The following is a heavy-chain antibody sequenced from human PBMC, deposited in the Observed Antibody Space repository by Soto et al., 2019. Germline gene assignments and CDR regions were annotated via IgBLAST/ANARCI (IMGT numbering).Heavy chain of an antibody. Sequence: PGGSLRLSCAASGFTFGNYAMSWVRQTPGKGLEWVSSISGSGGHIYYTGSVKGRFTISRDNSKNTLYLQMGSLRAEDMAVYYCARQWLDSYYFDYWGQGTLVTVSS. V-gene: IGHV3-23*01. CDR3: ARQWLDSYYFDY. D-gene: IGHD6-19*01. CDR2: ISGSGGHI. J-gene: IGHJ4*02. CDR1: GFTFGNYA.